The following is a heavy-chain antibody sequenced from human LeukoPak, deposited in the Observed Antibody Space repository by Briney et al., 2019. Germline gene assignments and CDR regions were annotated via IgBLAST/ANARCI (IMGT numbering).Heavy chain of an antibody. J-gene: IGHJ4*02. Sequence: ASVKVSCKASGYTFTGYYMHWVRQAPGQGLEWMGWISAYDGNTNYAQNLQDRLTMTTDTSTSTAYMELRSLRSDDTAVYYCAREGALYFDYWGQGTLVTVSS. D-gene: IGHD3-16*01. CDR3: AREGALYFDY. CDR2: ISAYDGNT. V-gene: IGHV1-18*04. CDR1: GYTFTGYY.